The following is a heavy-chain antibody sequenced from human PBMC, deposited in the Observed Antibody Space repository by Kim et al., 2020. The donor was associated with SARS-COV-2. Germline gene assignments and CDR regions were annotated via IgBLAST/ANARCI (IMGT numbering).Heavy chain of an antibody. J-gene: IGHJ6*02. Sequence: GGSLRLSCAASGFTFGSYTMNWVRQATGKGLDWVAAISGSGRSTYYIDSVKGRFTISRDSSKNTLYLQMNSLRAEDTAVYYCAKASCNSASCRPSFYYAVDVWGQGTPVTVSS. CDR1: GFTFGSYT. V-gene: IGHV3-23*01. CDR2: ISGSGRST. CDR3: AKASCNSASCRPSFYYAVDV. D-gene: IGHD2-2*01.